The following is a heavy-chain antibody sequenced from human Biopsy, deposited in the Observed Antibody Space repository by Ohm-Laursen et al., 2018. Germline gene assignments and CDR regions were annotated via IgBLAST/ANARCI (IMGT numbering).Heavy chain of an antibody. D-gene: IGHD2-15*01. CDR3: VREGLDCAGGTCYSGPLDL. Sequence: ASVKVSCNASGYNFNSYGISWVRQAPGQGLEWMGRISGYNGNTLYAQKFQHRVTMTTDTSTSTAYMELRSLRYDDTAIYYCVREGLDCAGGTCYSGPLDLWGQGTLITVSS. CDR1: GYNFNSYG. V-gene: IGHV1-18*01. J-gene: IGHJ4*03. CDR2: ISGYNGNT.